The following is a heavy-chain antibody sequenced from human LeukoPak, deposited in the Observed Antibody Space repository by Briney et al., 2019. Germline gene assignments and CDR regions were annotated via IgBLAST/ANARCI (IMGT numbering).Heavy chain of an antibody. Sequence: ASVKVSCKASGYTFTSYGISWVRQAPGQGLEWMGWISAYNGNTNYAQKLQGRVTMTTDTSTSTAYMELRSLRSDDTAVYYCARDVSSGWYLSTLNWFDPWGQGTLVTVSS. V-gene: IGHV1-18*01. D-gene: IGHD6-19*01. CDR1: GYTFTSYG. CDR2: ISAYNGNT. CDR3: ARDVSSGWYLSTLNWFDP. J-gene: IGHJ5*02.